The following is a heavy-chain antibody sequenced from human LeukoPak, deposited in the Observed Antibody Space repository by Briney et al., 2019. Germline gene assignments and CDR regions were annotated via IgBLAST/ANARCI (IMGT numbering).Heavy chain of an antibody. CDR1: GGSISSGGYY. Sequence: SETLSLTCTVSGGSISSGGYYWSWIRQHPGKGLEWIGYIYYSGSTYYNPSLKSRVTISVDTSKNQFSLKLSSVTAADTAVYYCAREWWYYYDSSGYGRGWFDPWGQGTLVTVSS. CDR2: IYYSGST. J-gene: IGHJ5*02. V-gene: IGHV4-31*03. D-gene: IGHD3-22*01. CDR3: AREWWYYYDSSGYGRGWFDP.